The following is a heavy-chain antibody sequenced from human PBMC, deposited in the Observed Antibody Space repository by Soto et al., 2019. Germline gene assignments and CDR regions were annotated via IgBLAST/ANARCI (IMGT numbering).Heavy chain of an antibody. V-gene: IGHV4-59*01. Sequence: ETLSLTCTVSGGSISSYYWSWIRQPPGRGLEWIGYIYYSGSTNYNPSLKSRVTISVDTSKNQFSLKLSSVTAADTAVYYCARGSITYYYYGMDVWGQGTTVTVSS. CDR3: ARGSITYYYYGMDV. CDR1: GGSISSYY. CDR2: IYYSGST. D-gene: IGHD3-10*01. J-gene: IGHJ6*02.